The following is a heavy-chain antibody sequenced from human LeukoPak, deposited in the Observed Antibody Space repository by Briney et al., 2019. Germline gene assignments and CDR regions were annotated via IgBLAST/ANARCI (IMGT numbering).Heavy chain of an antibody. D-gene: IGHD3-10*01. CDR1: GGSISSYY. V-gene: IGHV4-59*01. CDR3: ARAGGSYYPIMYNWFDP. Sequence: PSETLSLTCTVSGGSISSYYWSWIRQPPGKGLEWIGYIYYSGSTNYNPSLKSRVTISVDTSKNQFSLKLSSVTAAGTAVYYCARAGGSYYPIMYNWFDPWGQGTLVTVSS. J-gene: IGHJ5*02. CDR2: IYYSGST.